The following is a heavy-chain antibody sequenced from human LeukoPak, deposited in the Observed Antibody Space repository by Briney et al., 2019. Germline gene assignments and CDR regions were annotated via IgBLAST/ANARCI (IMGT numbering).Heavy chain of an antibody. Sequence: GSLRLSCAASGFTFSSYSMNWIRQAPGKGLEWIGEINHSGSTNYNPSLKSRVTISVDTSKNQFSLKLSSVTAADTAVYYCARDYGDYLNWFDPWGQGTLVTVSS. CDR2: INHSGST. D-gene: IGHD4-17*01. V-gene: IGHV4-34*01. J-gene: IGHJ5*02. CDR3: ARDYGDYLNWFDP. CDR1: GFTFSSYS.